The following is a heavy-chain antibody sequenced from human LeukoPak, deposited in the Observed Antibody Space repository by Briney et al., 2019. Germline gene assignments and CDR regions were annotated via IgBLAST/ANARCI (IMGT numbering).Heavy chain of an antibody. Sequence: ASVRVSCKASGYTFTSYGISWVRQAPGQGLEWMGWISAYNGNTNYAQKLQGRVTMTTDTSTSTAYMELRSLRSDDTAVYYCARDESIAAAGRLDYWGQGTLVTVSS. CDR2: ISAYNGNT. J-gene: IGHJ4*02. CDR1: GYTFTSYG. CDR3: ARDESIAAAGRLDY. D-gene: IGHD6-13*01. V-gene: IGHV1-18*01.